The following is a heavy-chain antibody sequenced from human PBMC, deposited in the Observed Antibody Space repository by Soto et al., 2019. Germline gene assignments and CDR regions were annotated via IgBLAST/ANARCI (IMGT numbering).Heavy chain of an antibody. J-gene: IGHJ6*02. CDR3: ARXRTWSSYLGPYYYGMDV. CDR1: GGSFSCYY. CDR2: INHSGST. V-gene: IGHV4-34*01. Sequence: KPSETLSLICAVYGGSFSCYYWSWIRQPPGKGLEWIGEINHSGSTNYNPSLKSRVTISVDTSKNQFSLKLSSVTAADTAVYYCARXRTWSSYLGPYYYGMDVWGQGTTVTVSS. D-gene: IGHD5-18*01.